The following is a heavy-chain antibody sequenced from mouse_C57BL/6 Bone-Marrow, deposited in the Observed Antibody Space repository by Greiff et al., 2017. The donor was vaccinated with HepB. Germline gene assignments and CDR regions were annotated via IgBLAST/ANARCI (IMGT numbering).Heavy chain of an antibody. J-gene: IGHJ4*01. CDR2: INPGSGGT. Sequence: VQLQQSGAELVRPGPSVKVSCKASGYAFTNYLIEWVKQRPGQGLEWIGVINPGSGGTNYNEKFKGKATLTADKSSSPAYMQLGSLTSEDSAVYFCARSVVGAMDYWGQGTSVTVSS. D-gene: IGHD1-1*01. V-gene: IGHV1-54*01. CDR1: GYAFTNYL. CDR3: ARSVVGAMDY.